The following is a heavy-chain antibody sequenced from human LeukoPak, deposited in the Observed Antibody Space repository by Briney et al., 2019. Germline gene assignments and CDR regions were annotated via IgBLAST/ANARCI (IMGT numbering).Heavy chain of an antibody. J-gene: IGHJ5*02. CDR2: IYYSGST. V-gene: IGHV4-59*01. D-gene: IGHD5-12*01. CDR3: AREYRHNWFDP. CDR1: GGSITNNF. Sequence: PSETLSLTCSVSGGSITNNFWSWIRQTPGKGLEWIGYIYYSGSTNYNPSLKSRVTISVDTSKNQFSLKLSSVTAADTAVYYCAREYRHNWFDPWGQGTLVTVSS.